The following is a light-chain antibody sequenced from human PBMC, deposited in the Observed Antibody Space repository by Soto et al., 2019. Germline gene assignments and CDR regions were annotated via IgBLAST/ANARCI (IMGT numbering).Light chain of an antibody. CDR2: DVT. J-gene: IGLJ1*01. CDR3: SSYTSISTYV. Sequence: QYALTQPASVSGSPGQSITISCTGTSSDVGGYNYVSWYQQHPGKAPKLMIYDVTNRPSGVSNRFSGSKSGNTASLTISGLQAEDEADYYCSSYTSISTYVFGTGTKVTVL. CDR1: SSDVGGYNY. V-gene: IGLV2-14*01.